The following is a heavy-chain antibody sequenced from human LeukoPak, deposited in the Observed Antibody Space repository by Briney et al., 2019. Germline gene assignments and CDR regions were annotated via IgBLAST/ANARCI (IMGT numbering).Heavy chain of an antibody. D-gene: IGHD2-21*02. J-gene: IGHJ3*02. CDR3: ADPFAVTLDDAFDI. CDR2: IIPIFGTA. Sequence: SVKVSCKASGYTFTGYYMHWVRQAPGQGLELMGGIIPIFGTANYAQKFQGRVAITADESTSTAYMELSSLRSEDTAVYYCADPFAVTLDDAFDIWGQGTKVTVSS. CDR1: GYTFTGYY. V-gene: IGHV1-69*13.